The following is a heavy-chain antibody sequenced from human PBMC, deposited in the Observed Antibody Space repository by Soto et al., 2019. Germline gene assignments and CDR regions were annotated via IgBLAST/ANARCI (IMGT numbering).Heavy chain of an antibody. D-gene: IGHD6-6*01. Sequence: GSLRLSCAASGFTFSTYAMSWVRQAPGKGLEWVSAISSVGGVTYYADSVKGRFTISRDNSKNTVSLQMSSLSAEDTAVYYCARGGAARPRRSSSWFDPWGQGTLVTVSS. CDR1: GFTFSTYA. V-gene: IGHV3-23*01. CDR3: ARGGAARPRRSSSWFDP. J-gene: IGHJ5*02. CDR2: ISSVGGVT.